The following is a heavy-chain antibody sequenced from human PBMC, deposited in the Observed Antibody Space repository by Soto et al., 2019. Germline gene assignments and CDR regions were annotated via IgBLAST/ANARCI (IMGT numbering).Heavy chain of an antibody. CDR3: AASCVGCGGFNYDGMDV. D-gene: IGHD2-21*01. CDR2: IYYSGST. V-gene: IGHV4-31*03. CDR1: GGSISSGGYY. Sequence: QVQLQESGPGLVKPSQTLSLTCTVSGGSISSGGYYWSWIRQHPGKGLEWIGYIYYSGSTYYNPSLRSRVNISVYTSKNQFSLKLSSVTAADTAVYYCAASCVGCGGFNYDGMDVWGQGTTVTVSS. J-gene: IGHJ6*02.